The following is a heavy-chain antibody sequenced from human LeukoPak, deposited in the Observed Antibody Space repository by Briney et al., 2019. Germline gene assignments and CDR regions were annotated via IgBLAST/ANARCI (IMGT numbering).Heavy chain of an antibody. CDR1: GFTFRSTS. CDR3: AKKTPGVHPFDS. Sequence: GGSLRLSCAASGFTFRSTSFSWVRQSPGRGLKWVSTVGTDRDTYYADSVKGRFTISRDNSKNTVYLQMTGLSADDTAVYYCAKKTPGVHPFDSWGQGTLVTVSP. V-gene: IGHV3-23*01. CDR2: VGTDRDT. J-gene: IGHJ4*02. D-gene: IGHD2-8*01.